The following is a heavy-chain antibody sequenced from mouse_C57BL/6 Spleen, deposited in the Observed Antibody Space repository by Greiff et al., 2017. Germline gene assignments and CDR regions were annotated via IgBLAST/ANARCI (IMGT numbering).Heavy chain of an antibody. V-gene: IGHV3-6*01. CDR2: ISYDGSN. Sequence: EVHLVESGPGLVKPSQSLSLTCSVTGYSITSGYYWNWIRQFPGNKLEWMGYISYDGSNNYNPSLKNRISITRDTSKNQFFRKLNSVTTEDTATYYCARDGYWGQGTTLTVSS. CDR3: ARDGY. J-gene: IGHJ2*01. CDR1: GYSITSGYY.